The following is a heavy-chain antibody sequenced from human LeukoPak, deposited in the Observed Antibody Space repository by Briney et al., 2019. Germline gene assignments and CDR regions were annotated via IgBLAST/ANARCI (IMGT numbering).Heavy chain of an antibody. J-gene: IGHJ4*02. V-gene: IGHV3-30-3*01. CDR2: ISYDGSNK. Sequence: PGGSLRLSCAASGFTFSSYAMHWVRQAPGKGLEWVAVISYDGSNKYYADSVKGRFTISRDNSKNTLYLQMNSLRAEDTAVYYCARDNYDSSGYYYVGDYWGQGTLVTVSS. D-gene: IGHD3-22*01. CDR1: GFTFSSYA. CDR3: ARDNYDSSGYYYVGDY.